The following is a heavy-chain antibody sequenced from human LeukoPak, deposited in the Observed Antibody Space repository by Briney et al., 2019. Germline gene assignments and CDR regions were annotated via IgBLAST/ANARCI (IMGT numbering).Heavy chain of an antibody. CDR2: INWNGGST. CDR1: GFTFSSYW. Sequence: PGGSLRLSCAASGFTFSSYWMHWVRQAPGKGLEWVSGINWNGGSTGYADSVKGRFTISRDNAKNSLYLQMNSLRAEDTALYYCARGPHYYDSSGYYGLFDYWGQGTLVTVSS. D-gene: IGHD3-22*01. V-gene: IGHV3-20*04. J-gene: IGHJ4*02. CDR3: ARGPHYYDSSGYYGLFDY.